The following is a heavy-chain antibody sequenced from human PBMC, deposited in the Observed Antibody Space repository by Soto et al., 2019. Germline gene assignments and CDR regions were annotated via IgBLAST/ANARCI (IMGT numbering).Heavy chain of an antibody. V-gene: IGHV3-30-3*01. CDR3: ASDGNSSGYTDWAFDI. CDR2: ISYDGSNK. D-gene: IGHD3-22*01. J-gene: IGHJ3*02. CDR1: GFTFSSYA. Sequence: QVQLVESGGGVVQPGRSLRLSCAASGFTFSSYAMHWVRQAPGKGLEWVAVISYDGSNKYYADSVKGRFTISRDNSKNTLYLQMNSVRAEDTAVYYCASDGNSSGYTDWAFDIWGQGTMVTVSS.